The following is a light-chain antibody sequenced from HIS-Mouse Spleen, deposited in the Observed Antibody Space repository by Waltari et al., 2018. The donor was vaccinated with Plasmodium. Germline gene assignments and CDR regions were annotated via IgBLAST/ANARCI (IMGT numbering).Light chain of an antibody. CDR3: CSYAGSYTYV. CDR1: SSDVGGYNY. CDR2: DVS. V-gene: IGLV2-11*01. J-gene: IGLJ1*01. Sequence: QSALTQPRSVSGSPGQSVTISCTGTSSDVGGYNYVSCYQQHPGKAPKLMVYDVSKRPAGGPALFSGSKSGHTAALTISGLQAEDEADYYCCSYAGSYTYVFGTGTKVTVL.